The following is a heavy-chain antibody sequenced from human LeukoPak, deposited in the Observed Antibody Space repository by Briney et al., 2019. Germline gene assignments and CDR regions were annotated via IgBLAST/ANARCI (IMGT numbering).Heavy chain of an antibody. Sequence: PGGSLRLSCAASGFTFSDHYMDWVRQAPGKGLEWVGRIRKKANSYTTEYAASVKGRFTISRDDSKNPLYLQMNSLKTEDTAVYYCARGYCRTSTSCYFDYWGQGTLVTVSS. CDR3: ARGYCRTSTSCYFDY. J-gene: IGHJ4*02. CDR1: GFTFSDHY. CDR2: IRKKANSYTT. V-gene: IGHV3-72*01. D-gene: IGHD2-2*01.